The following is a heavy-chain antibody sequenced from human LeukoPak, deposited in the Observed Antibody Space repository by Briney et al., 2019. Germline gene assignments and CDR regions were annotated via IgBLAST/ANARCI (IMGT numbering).Heavy chain of an antibody. J-gene: IGHJ3*02. CDR2: ITWNSGSV. D-gene: IGHD3/OR15-3a*01. CDR3: AKGLGVASLIVDALDM. CDR1: GSTFHDYA. V-gene: IGHV3-9*03. Sequence: GGSLRLSCAASGSTFHDYAMHWVRQVPGKGLEWVSGITWNSGSVLYADSVRGRFTISRDNAKNSLYLQMNSLRPEDMAFYYCAKGLGVASLIVDALDMWGQGTMVTV.